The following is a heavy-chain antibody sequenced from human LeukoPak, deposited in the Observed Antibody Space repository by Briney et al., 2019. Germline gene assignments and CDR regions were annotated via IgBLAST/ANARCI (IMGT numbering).Heavy chain of an antibody. CDR1: GFTFDDYA. CDR2: ISWNSGSI. J-gene: IGHJ3*02. Sequence: PGGSLRLSCAASGFTFDDYAMHWVRQAPGEGLEWVSGISWNSGSIGYADSVKGRFTISRDNAKNSLYLQMNSLRAEDTALYYCAKDKIAVAGTGSAFDIWGQGTMVTVSS. D-gene: IGHD6-19*01. CDR3: AKDKIAVAGTGSAFDI. V-gene: IGHV3-9*01.